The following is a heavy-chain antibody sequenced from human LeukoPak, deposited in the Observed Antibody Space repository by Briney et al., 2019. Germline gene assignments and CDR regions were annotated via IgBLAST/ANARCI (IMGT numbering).Heavy chain of an antibody. Sequence: GGSLRLSCAASGFTVSSNYMSWVRQAPGKGLEWVSVIYSGGSTYYADSVKGRFTISRDNSKNTLYLQMNSLRAEDTAVHYCARGKELLWFGELSGGNWFDPWGQGTLVTVSS. CDR2: IYSGGST. J-gene: IGHJ5*02. CDR3: ARGKELLWFGELSGGNWFDP. V-gene: IGHV3-53*01. D-gene: IGHD3-10*01. CDR1: GFTVSSNY.